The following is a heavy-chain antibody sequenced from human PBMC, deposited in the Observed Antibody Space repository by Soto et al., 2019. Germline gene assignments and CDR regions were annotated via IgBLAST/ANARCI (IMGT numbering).Heavy chain of an antibody. Sequence: GGSLILSCAASGFTFSSYAMSWVRQAPGKGLEWVSALSGSGGSTYYADSVKGRFTISRDNSKNTVYLQMNSLRAEDTAVYYCMIGYCSTTTCPTPLFAFDYWGQGTLVTVSS. CDR2: LSGSGGST. V-gene: IGHV3-23*01. CDR3: MIGYCSTTTCPTPLFAFDY. CDR1: GFTFSSYA. J-gene: IGHJ4*02. D-gene: IGHD2-2*01.